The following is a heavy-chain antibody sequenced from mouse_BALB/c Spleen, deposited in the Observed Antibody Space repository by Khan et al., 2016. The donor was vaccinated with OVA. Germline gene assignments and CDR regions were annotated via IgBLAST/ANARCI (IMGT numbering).Heavy chain of an antibody. CDR2: IWSDGNT. CDR1: GFSLTSYG. CDR3: ASPSSFSYAMDY. D-gene: IGHD1-1*01. V-gene: IGHV2-6*02. Sequence: QVQLKESGPGLVAPSQSLSITCTVSGFSLTSYGVHWVRQPPGKGLEWLVVIWSDGNTTYNSTIKSRLSISTDNSKSPVFLKMISLQTDDTAMYYCASPSSFSYAMDYSGQGTSVTVSS. J-gene: IGHJ4*01.